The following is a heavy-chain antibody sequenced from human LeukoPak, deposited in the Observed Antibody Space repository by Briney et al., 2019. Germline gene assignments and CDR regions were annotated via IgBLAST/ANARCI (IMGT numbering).Heavy chain of an antibody. V-gene: IGHV4-34*01. CDR1: GGSFSGYY. J-gene: IGHJ4*02. Sequence: SETLSLTCAVYGGSFSGYYWSWIRQPPGKGLEWIGEINHSGSTNYNPSLKSRVTISVDTSKNQFSLKLSSVTAADTAVYYCARSYGPVDYWGQGTLVTVSS. D-gene: IGHD3-10*01. CDR2: INHSGST. CDR3: ARSYGPVDY.